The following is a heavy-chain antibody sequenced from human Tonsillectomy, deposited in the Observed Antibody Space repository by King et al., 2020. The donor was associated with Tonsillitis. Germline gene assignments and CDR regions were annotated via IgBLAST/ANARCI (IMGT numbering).Heavy chain of an antibody. CDR2: ISYDGSNK. V-gene: IGHV3-30*18. Sequence: GMHWVRQAPGKGLEWVAVISYDGSNKYYADSVKGRFTISRDNSKQTLHLQTNSLRAEDTAVYYCAKDRGISSSSGLDYWGQGTLVTVSS. J-gene: IGHJ4*02. CDR3: AKDRGISSSSGLDY. D-gene: IGHD6-13*01. CDR1: G.